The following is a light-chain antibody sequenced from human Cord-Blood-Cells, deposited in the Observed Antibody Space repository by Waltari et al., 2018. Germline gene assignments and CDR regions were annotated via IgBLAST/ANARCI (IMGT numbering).Light chain of an antibody. V-gene: IGKV3-15*01. CDR2: GAS. Sequence: EIVMTQSPATLSVSPGERATLSCRASQSVSSNLAWYQQKPGQAPRLRIYGASTRATGIPARFSGSGSGTEFTLTISSLQSEDFAVDDRQQYNNWPPIAFGQGTRLEIK. CDR3: QQYNNWPPIA. J-gene: IGKJ5*01. CDR1: QSVSSN.